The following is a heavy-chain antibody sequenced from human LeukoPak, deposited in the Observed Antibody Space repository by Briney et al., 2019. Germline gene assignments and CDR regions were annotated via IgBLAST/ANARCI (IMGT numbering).Heavy chain of an antibody. Sequence: SETLSLTCAVYGGSFSGYYWSWIRQPPGKGLEWIGEINHSGSTNYNPSLKSRVTISVDTSKNQFSLKLSSMTAADTAVYYCARDRDYDILTASPDERGGFDYWGQGTLVTVSS. V-gene: IGHV4-34*01. CDR3: ARDRDYDILTASPDERGGFDY. CDR2: INHSGST. D-gene: IGHD3-9*01. CDR1: GGSFSGYY. J-gene: IGHJ4*02.